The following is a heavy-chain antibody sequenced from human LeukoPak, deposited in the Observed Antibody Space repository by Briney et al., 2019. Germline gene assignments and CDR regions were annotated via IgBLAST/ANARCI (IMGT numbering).Heavy chain of an antibody. CDR3: ARVDSDIAAAGTGPYNWFDP. CDR1: GYTFTSYG. D-gene: IGHD6-13*01. CDR2: ISAYNGNT. J-gene: IGHJ5*02. Sequence: GASVKVSCKASGYTFTSYGISRVRQAPGQGLEWMGWISAYNGNTNYAQKLQGRVTMTTDTSTSTAYMELRSLRSDDTAVYYCARVDSDIAAAGTGPYNWFDPWGQGTLVTVSS. V-gene: IGHV1-18*01.